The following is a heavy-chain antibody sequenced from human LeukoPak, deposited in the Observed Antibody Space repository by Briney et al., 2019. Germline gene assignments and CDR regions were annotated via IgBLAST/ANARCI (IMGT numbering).Heavy chain of an antibody. Sequence: PGGSLRLSCAASGFTFSSYWMSWVRQAPGKGLEWVANIKQDGSEKYYVDSVKGRCTISRDNAKNSLYLQMNRLRAEDTAVYYCAREGSEDNWFDPWGQGTLVTVSS. CDR1: GFTFSSYW. CDR2: IKQDGSEK. V-gene: IGHV3-7*01. CDR3: AREGSEDNWFDP. J-gene: IGHJ5*02. D-gene: IGHD2-15*01.